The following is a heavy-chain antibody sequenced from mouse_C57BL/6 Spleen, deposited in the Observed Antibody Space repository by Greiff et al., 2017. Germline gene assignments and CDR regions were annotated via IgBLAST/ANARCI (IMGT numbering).Heavy chain of an antibody. J-gene: IGHJ1*03. D-gene: IGHD1-1*01. CDR1: GYAFSSYW. CDR2: IYPGDGDT. Sequence: QVQLKESGAELVKPGASVKISCKASGYAFSSYWMNWVKQRPGKGLEWIGQIYPGDGDTNYNGKFKGKATLTADKSSSTAYMQLSSLTSEDSAVYFCARSGGYYYGSSYGYFDVWGTGTTVTVSS. V-gene: IGHV1-80*01. CDR3: ARSGGYYYGSSYGYFDV.